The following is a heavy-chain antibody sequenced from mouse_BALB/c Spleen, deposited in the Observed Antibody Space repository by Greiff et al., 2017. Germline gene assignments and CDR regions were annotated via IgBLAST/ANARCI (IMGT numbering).Heavy chain of an antibody. J-gene: IGHJ4*01. CDR2: ISYSGST. V-gene: IGHV3-2*02. D-gene: IGHD3-1*01. Sequence: EVMLVESGPGLVKPSQSLSLTCTVTGYSFTSDYAWNWIRQFPGNKLEWMGYISYSGSTSYNPSLKSLISITRDTSKNQFFLQLNSVTTEDTATYYFARWKQLGLRGAMDYWGQGTSGTVSS. CDR1: GYSFTSDYA. CDR3: ARWKQLGLRGAMDY.